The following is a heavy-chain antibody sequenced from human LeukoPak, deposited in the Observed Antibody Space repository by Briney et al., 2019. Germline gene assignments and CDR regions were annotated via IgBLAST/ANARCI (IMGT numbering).Heavy chain of an antibody. D-gene: IGHD1-26*01. CDR3: ARSRAFNSGAFDP. CDR2: IYNGVNT. J-gene: IGHJ5*02. V-gene: IGHV4-61*01. Sequence: PSETLSLTCTVSGASVSSASYWTWIRQPPGKGVEWTAHIYNGVNTNYNPSLKSRDTISVDTSKNQFSLRLNSVTAADTAVYYCARSRAFNSGAFDPWGQGTLVTVSS. CDR1: GASVSSASY.